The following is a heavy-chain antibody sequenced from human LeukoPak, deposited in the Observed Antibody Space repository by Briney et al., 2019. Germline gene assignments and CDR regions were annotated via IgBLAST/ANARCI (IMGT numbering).Heavy chain of an antibody. CDR1: GGSISGSSYY. J-gene: IGHJ4*02. Sequence: SETLSLTCTASGGSISGSSYYWGWIRQPPGKGLEWIGSIYYSGSTYYNPSLKSRVTISVDTSKNQFSLKLSSVTAADTAVYYCARADCSGGSCYSVLRYYFDYWGQGTLVTVSS. D-gene: IGHD2-15*01. CDR2: IYYSGST. CDR3: ARADCSGGSCYSVLRYYFDY. V-gene: IGHV4-39*07.